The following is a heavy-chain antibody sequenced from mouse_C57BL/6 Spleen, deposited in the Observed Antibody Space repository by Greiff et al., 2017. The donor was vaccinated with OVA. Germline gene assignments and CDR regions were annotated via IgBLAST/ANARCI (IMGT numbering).Heavy chain of an antibody. D-gene: IGHD1-1*01. CDR1: GYTFTSYW. CDR3: ARVDYGSRDFDY. CDR2: IYPGSGST. J-gene: IGHJ2*01. V-gene: IGHV1-55*01. Sequence: QVQLQQPGAELVKPGASVKMSCKASGYTFTSYWITWVKQRPGQGLEWIGDIYPGSGSTNYNEKFKSKATLTVDTSSSTAYMQLSSLTSEDSAVYYCARVDYGSRDFDYWGQGTTLTVSS.